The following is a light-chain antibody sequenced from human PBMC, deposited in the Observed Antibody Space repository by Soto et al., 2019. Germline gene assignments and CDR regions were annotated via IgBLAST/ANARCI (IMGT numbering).Light chain of an antibody. Sequence: QSALTQPRSVSGSPGQSFTVSCIGTSSDVGDYNSVSWYQQHPGKAPKLMIYDVSKRPSGVPDRFSGSKSGNTASLTISGLQAEDEADYYCCSYVGSYSYVFGIGTKVTVL. CDR1: SSDVGDYNS. V-gene: IGLV2-11*01. J-gene: IGLJ1*01. CDR2: DVS. CDR3: CSYVGSYSYV.